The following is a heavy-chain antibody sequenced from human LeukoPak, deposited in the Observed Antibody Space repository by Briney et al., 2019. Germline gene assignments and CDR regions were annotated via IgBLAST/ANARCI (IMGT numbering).Heavy chain of an antibody. CDR1: GFAFSSYA. CDR2: ISGSGGTT. Sequence: GGSLRLSCAASGFAFSSYAMTWVRQAPGKGLEWLSAISGSGGTTYYADSVKGRFTISRDNSKSTLYLQMNSLRAEDTAVYYCATRIIDSSGWSRRDYWGQGTLVTASS. V-gene: IGHV3-23*01. D-gene: IGHD6-19*01. J-gene: IGHJ4*02. CDR3: ATRIIDSSGWSRRDY.